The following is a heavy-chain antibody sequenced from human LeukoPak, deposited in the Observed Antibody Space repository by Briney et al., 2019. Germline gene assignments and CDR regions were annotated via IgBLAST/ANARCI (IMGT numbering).Heavy chain of an antibody. V-gene: IGHV3-23*01. CDR1: GFTFSSYA. D-gene: IGHD2-15*01. CDR2: ISGSGGST. CDR3: AKDRQVILPATLDY. Sequence: QPGGSLRLSCAASGFTFSSYAMTWVRQAPGKGLEWVSGISGSGGSTYYADSVKGRFTISRGNSKNTLYLQMSSLRAEDTAVYYCAKDRQVILPATLDYWGQGTLVTVSS. J-gene: IGHJ4*02.